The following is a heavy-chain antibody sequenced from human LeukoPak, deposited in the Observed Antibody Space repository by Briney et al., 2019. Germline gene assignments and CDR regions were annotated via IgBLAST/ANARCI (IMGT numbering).Heavy chain of an antibody. J-gene: IGHJ3*02. CDR2: IYDSGFT. CDR1: NGSISHYY. D-gene: IGHD5-12*01. Sequence: SETLSLTCTVSNGSISHYYWSWIRQPPGKGLEWIGYIYDSGFTNYNPSLKSRVTISVDTSNNQFSLKLSSVTAADTAVYYCARSSGGYNAVDIWGQGTMVTVSS. CDR3: ARSSGGYNAVDI. V-gene: IGHV4-59*08.